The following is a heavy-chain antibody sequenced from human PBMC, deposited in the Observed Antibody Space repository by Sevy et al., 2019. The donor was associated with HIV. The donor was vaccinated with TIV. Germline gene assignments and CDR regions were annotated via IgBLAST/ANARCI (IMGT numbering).Heavy chain of an antibody. Sequence: GGSLRLSCAASGFTFSSYSMNWVRQAPGKGLEWVSYINGGGRSIYYADSVKGRFTISRDNAKNSLYLQMNSLRDEDTAVYYCARDYKGDELAIDYSGQGTLVTVSS. V-gene: IGHV3-48*02. D-gene: IGHD3-10*01. J-gene: IGHJ4*02. CDR1: GFTFSSYS. CDR3: ARDYKGDELAIDY. CDR2: INGGGRSI.